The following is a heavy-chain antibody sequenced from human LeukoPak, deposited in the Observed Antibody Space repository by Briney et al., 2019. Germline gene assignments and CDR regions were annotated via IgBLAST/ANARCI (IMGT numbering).Heavy chain of an antibody. V-gene: IGHV1-2*02. Sequence: ASVKVSCKASGYTFTDYYIHWVRQAPGQGLEWMGWINPNSGGTNYAQKFQGRVTMTRDTSISTAYMELSRLRSDDTAVYYCARASSGWYVNFDYWGQGTLVTVSS. J-gene: IGHJ4*02. CDR2: INPNSGGT. D-gene: IGHD6-19*01. CDR1: GYTFTDYY. CDR3: ARASSGWYVNFDY.